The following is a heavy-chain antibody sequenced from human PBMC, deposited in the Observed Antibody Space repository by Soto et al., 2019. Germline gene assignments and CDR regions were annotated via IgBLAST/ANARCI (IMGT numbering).Heavy chain of an antibody. J-gene: IGHJ4*02. Sequence: EVQLLESWGDLVQPGESLRVSCAASGFTLGNYAMSWVRQAPGKGLEWVSSISGSGGSTYYADSVKGRFTIARDNSKSTLSLQMNSLRVDDTALYYCARAPASSLTASRPFDYWGQGTLVTVSS. CDR2: ISGSGGST. CDR1: GFTLGNYA. CDR3: ARAPASSLTASRPFDY. D-gene: IGHD5-18*01. V-gene: IGHV3-23*01.